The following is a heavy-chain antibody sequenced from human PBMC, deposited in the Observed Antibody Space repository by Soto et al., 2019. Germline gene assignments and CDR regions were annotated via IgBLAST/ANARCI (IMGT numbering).Heavy chain of an antibody. D-gene: IGHD3-22*01. CDR1: GYNFTSYG. CDR3: AREDSRHYPGPFDY. V-gene: IGHV1-18*01. J-gene: IGHJ4*02. Sequence: QVQLVQSGAEVKKPGASLKVSCKTSGYNFTSYGISWVRQAPGQGLEWMGWINPYNGHTYYVQKFQGRVTMATDTSSTTADMELKNLKSVDTALYFCAREDSRHYPGPFDYWGQGTLVTVDS. CDR2: INPYNGHT.